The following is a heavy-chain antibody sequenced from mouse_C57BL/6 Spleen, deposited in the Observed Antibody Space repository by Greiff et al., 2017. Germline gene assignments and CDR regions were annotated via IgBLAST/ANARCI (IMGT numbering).Heavy chain of an antibody. Sequence: VQLQQSGPELVKPGASVKISCKASGYAFSSSWMNWVKQRPGKGLEWIGRIYPGDGDTNYNGKFKGKATLTADKSSSTAYMQLSSLTSEDSAVYFCARENYSGPDYAMDYWGQGTSVTVSS. J-gene: IGHJ4*01. CDR2: IYPGDGDT. CDR3: ARENYSGPDYAMDY. CDR1: GYAFSSSW. V-gene: IGHV1-82*01. D-gene: IGHD1-2*01.